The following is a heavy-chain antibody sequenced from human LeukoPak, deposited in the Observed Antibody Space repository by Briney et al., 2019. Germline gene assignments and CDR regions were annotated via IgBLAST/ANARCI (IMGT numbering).Heavy chain of an antibody. CDR3: ARVSIDWNQYYFDY. D-gene: IGHD1-1*01. CDR1: GFTFSSYS. V-gene: IGHV3-48*01. J-gene: IGHJ4*02. CDR2: ISSSSSTI. Sequence: GGSLRLSCAASGFTFSSYSMNWVRQAPGKGLEWVSYISSSSSTIYYADSVKGRFTISRDNAKNSLYLQMNSLRAEDTAVYYCARVSIDWNQYYFDYWGQGTLVTVSS.